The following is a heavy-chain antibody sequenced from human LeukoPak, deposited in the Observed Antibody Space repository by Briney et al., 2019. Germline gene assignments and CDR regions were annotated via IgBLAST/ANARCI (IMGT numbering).Heavy chain of an antibody. J-gene: IGHJ4*02. V-gene: IGHV4-30-2*01. CDR3: QSRFLEWLLDY. CDR1: GGSISSGGYS. CDR2: IYHSGST. D-gene: IGHD3-3*01. Sequence: SQTLSLTCAVSGGSISSGGYSWSWIRQPPGKGLEWIGYIYHSGSTYYNPSLKSRVTISVDTSKNQFSLKLSSVTAADTAIYYCQSRFLEWLLDYWGQGTLVTVSS.